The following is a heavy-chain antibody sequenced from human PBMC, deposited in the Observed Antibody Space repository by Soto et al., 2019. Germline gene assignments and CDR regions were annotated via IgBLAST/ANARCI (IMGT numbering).Heavy chain of an antibody. CDR1: GGSISSGGYY. CDR3: ARAPRRKVGATNDYYYYYGMDV. V-gene: IGHV4-31*03. D-gene: IGHD1-26*01. Sequence: SETLSLTCTVSGGSISSGGYYWSWIRQHPGKGLEWIGYIYYSGSTYYNPSLKSRVTISVDTSKNQFSLKLSSVTAADTAVYYCARAPRRKVGATNDYYYYYGMDVWGQGTTVTVSS. J-gene: IGHJ6*02. CDR2: IYYSGST.